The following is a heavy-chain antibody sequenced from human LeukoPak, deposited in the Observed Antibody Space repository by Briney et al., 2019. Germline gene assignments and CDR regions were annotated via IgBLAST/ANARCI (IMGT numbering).Heavy chain of an antibody. D-gene: IGHD3-22*01. Sequence: PSETLSLTCTVSGGSISSYYWSWIRQPAGKGLEWIGRIYTSGSTNYNPSLKXRVTMSVDTSKNQFSLKLSSVTAADTAVYYCAREGLYDSSGYYYDYWGQGTLVTVSS. CDR2: IYTSGST. CDR3: AREGLYDSSGYYYDY. J-gene: IGHJ4*02. V-gene: IGHV4-4*07. CDR1: GGSISSYY.